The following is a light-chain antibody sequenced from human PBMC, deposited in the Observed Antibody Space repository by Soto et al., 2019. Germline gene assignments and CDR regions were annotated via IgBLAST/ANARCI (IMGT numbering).Light chain of an antibody. V-gene: IGKV3-15*01. CDR3: QQYNSYSRT. J-gene: IGKJ1*01. Sequence: EIVMTQSPATLSVSPGERATLSCRASESVATYLAWYQQKPGQAPRLLIYGASTRATGIPARFSASGSGTEFTLTISSLQPDDFATYYCQQYNSYSRTFGQGTKVDIK. CDR1: ESVATY. CDR2: GAS.